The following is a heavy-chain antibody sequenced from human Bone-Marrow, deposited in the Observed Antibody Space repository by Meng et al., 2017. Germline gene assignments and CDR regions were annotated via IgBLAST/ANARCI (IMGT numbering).Heavy chain of an antibody. V-gene: IGHV1-18*01. Sequence: HVPLWQSRAEVAKPGATVQVSCKASGYSFTSYGISWVLQAPGQGLEWMGWISAYNGNTNYAQKLQGRVTMTTDTSTSTDYMELRSLRSDDTAVYYCARDPHYYDSSGYFPFDYWGQGTLVTVSS. CDR3: ARDPHYYDSSGYFPFDY. J-gene: IGHJ4*02. CDR1: GYSFTSYG. CDR2: ISAYNGNT. D-gene: IGHD3-22*01.